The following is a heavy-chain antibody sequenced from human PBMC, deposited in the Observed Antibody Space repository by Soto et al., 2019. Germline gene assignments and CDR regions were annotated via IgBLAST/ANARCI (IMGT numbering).Heavy chain of an antibody. V-gene: IGHV3-15*01. Sequence: GGSLRLSCAASGFTFIYAWMTWVRQAPGKGLEWVGRIRSKTSGEIRDYAAPVKGRFTISRDDSTNTVYLQMNSLKTEDTAVYYCVIDISESGVGELDHWGQGTQVTVSS. CDR3: VIDISESGVGELDH. J-gene: IGHJ4*02. CDR1: GFTFIYAW. D-gene: IGHD3-3*01. CDR2: IRSKTSGEIR.